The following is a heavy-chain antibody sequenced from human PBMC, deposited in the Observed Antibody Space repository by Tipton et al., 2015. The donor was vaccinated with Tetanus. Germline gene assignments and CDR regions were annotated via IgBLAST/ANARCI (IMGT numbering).Heavy chain of an antibody. CDR3: VRKGTAIPLDY. Sequence: SLRLSCAASGFIFSSYDIHWVRQAPGMGLEWVAVISFDGSKKYYADSVEGRFTISRDNSKNTLYLQMNSLRAEDTALYYCVRKGTAIPLDYWGQGTLVTVSS. J-gene: IGHJ4*02. V-gene: IGHV3-30*03. CDR1: GFIFSSYD. CDR2: ISFDGSKK. D-gene: IGHD2-21*02.